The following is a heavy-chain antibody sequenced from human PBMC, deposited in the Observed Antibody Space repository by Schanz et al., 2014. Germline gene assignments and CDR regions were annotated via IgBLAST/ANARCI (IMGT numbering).Heavy chain of an antibody. D-gene: IGHD3-10*01. V-gene: IGHV1-18*01. CDR3: ARAKRFGDMDV. Sequence: QVQLVQSGAEVKKPGASVKVSCKASGYTFISYGIKWVRQAPGQGLEWMGWISAYNGHTDYAQKLQGRVTMTTDTSTSTASMELSSLRSDDTAVYYCARAKRFGDMDVWGQGTTVTVSS. CDR2: ISAYNGHT. J-gene: IGHJ6*02. CDR1: GYTFISYG.